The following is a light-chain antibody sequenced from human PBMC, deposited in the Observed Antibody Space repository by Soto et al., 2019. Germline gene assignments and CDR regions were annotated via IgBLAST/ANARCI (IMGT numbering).Light chain of an antibody. CDR2: SNT. J-gene: IGLJ1*01. Sequence: QSVLTQPPSVSETPGQTVTISCSGSSSNIGSNTVNWYRQLPETAPKLLIYSNTQRPSGVPDRFSASKSGTSASLAISGLQPEDEADYYCAVSDDSLNGCVFGTGTKLTVL. CDR1: SSNIGSNT. V-gene: IGLV1-44*01. CDR3: AVSDDSLNGCV.